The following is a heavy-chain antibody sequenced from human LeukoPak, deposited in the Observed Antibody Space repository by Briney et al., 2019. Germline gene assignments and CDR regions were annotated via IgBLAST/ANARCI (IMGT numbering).Heavy chain of an antibody. CDR1: GFXFSSYS. CDR2: ISSSSSYI. Sequence: GSSLRLSCAASGFXFSSYSINWVRQAPGKGLEWVSSISSSSSYIYYADSVKGRFTISRDNAKNSLYLQMNSLRAEDTAVYYCAKEGVVGGETSYYYYGMDVWGQGTTVTVSS. D-gene: IGHD2-21*01. V-gene: IGHV3-21*01. CDR3: AKEGVVGGETSYYYYGMDV. J-gene: IGHJ6*02.